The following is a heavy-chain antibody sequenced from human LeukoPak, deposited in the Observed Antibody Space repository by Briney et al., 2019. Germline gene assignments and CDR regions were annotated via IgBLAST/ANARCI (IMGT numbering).Heavy chain of an antibody. Sequence: GGSLRLSCAASGFTFSSSAMNWVRQAPGKGLEWDSSINNVASHIYYAHSVKGRFTISRDNAKNSLYLQMNSLRAEDTAVYYCARDRGGYCSSTSCPRFDYWGQGTLVTVSS. J-gene: IGHJ4*02. CDR2: INNVASHI. V-gene: IGHV3-21*01. CDR3: ARDRGGYCSSTSCPRFDY. CDR1: GFTFSSSA. D-gene: IGHD2-2*01.